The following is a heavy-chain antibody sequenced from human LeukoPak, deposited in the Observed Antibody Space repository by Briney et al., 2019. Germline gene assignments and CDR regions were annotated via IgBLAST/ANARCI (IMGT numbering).Heavy chain of an antibody. Sequence: GGSLRLSCAASGFTFSNYAMSWVRQAPRKGLEWVSTFSGITGSTYYADSVKGRFTITRDNSKNTLYLQLNSLRAEDTAVYYCAKTGGPWDWGQGTLVTVSS. J-gene: IGHJ4*02. D-gene: IGHD7-27*01. CDR3: AKTGGPWD. CDR2: FSGITGST. CDR1: GFTFSNYA. V-gene: IGHV3-23*01.